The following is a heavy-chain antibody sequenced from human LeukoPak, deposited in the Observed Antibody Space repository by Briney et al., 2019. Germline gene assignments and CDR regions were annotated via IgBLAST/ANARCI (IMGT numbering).Heavy chain of an antibody. CDR2: TSNQGNNI. D-gene: IGHD1-26*01. J-gene: IGHJ4*02. CDR1: GFTFSSFG. V-gene: IGHV3-30*03. Sequence: RSLRLSCAASGFTFSSFGMHWVRQAPGKGLEWVALTSNQGNNIDYVNSVRGRFTISRDNSKSTLYLQMNSLRPEDTAIYYCVRDRYSGNYRQAGTFAYWGQGTLVTVSS. CDR3: VRDRYSGNYRQAGTFAY.